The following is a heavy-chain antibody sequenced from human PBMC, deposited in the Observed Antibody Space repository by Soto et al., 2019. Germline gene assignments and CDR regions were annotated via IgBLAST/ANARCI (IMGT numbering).Heavy chain of an antibody. Sequence: SETLSLTCAVYGGSFSGYYWSWIRQPPGKGLEWIGEINHSGSTNYNPSLKSRVTISVDTSKNQFSLKLSSVTAADTAVYYCARGRTYYDFWSGYQGPYFLDYSGQGSLVIGSS. D-gene: IGHD3-3*01. CDR2: INHSGST. CDR1: GGSFSGYY. V-gene: IGHV4-34*01. J-gene: IGHJ4*02. CDR3: ARGRTYYDFWSGYQGPYFLDY.